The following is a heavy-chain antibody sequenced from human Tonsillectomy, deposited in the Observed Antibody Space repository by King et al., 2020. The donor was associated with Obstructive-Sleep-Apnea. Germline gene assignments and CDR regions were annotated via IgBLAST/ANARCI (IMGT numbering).Heavy chain of an antibody. J-gene: IGHJ5*02. CDR1: GFAFSNYA. V-gene: IGHV3-23*04. Sequence: VQLVESGGGLVQPGGSLRLSCAASGFAFSNYAMIWVRQAPGKGLEWVSAISGSGGSTYYADSVKGRFTISRDNSKNTLYLQMNSLRAEDTAVYYCAKDQGRYLVGWFDPWGQGTLVTVSS. CDR3: AKDQGRYLVGWFDP. CDR2: ISGSGGST. D-gene: IGHD3-9*01.